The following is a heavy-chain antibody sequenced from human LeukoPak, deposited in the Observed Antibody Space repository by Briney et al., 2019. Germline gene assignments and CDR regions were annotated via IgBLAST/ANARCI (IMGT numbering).Heavy chain of an antibody. V-gene: IGHV3-23*01. Sequence: PGGSLRLSCAASGLTFSSYAITWVRQAPGKGLEWVSVISGSGDSTYYADSVKGRFTISRDNSKNTLYLQMNSLRAEDTAVYYCAKGVYCSSTSCPDYYYSYYMDVWGKGTTVTVSS. CDR3: AKGVYCSSTSCPDYYYSYYMDV. CDR1: GLTFSSYA. D-gene: IGHD2-2*01. CDR2: ISGSGDST. J-gene: IGHJ6*03.